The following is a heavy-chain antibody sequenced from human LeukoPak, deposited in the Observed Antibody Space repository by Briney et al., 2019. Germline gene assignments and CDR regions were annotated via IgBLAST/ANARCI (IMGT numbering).Heavy chain of an antibody. Sequence: GGSLRLSCAVSGFTFSSFAMSWVRQAPGKGLEWVSAISGSGGSTYYADSVKGRFTSSRDNSKNTLYLQMNSLRAEDTAVYYCAKDRSSGYSPRDAFDIWGQGTMVTVSS. CDR1: GFTFSSFA. CDR2: ISGSGGST. J-gene: IGHJ3*02. CDR3: AKDRSSGYSPRDAFDI. V-gene: IGHV3-23*01. D-gene: IGHD3-22*01.